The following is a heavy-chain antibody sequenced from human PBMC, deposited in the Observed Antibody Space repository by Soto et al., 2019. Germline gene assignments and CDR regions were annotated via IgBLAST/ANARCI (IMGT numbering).Heavy chain of an antibody. CDR2: FYYSGST. V-gene: IGHV4-61*01. Sequence: QVQLQESGPGLVKPSETLSLTCSVSGVSVNSGNYYWHWIRQPPGKGLEWIGHFYYSGSTNSNPSLKSRVTISLDMSKNQFSLKLSSVTAADTAVYYCFSSRGYWGQGTLVTVSS. CDR3: FSSRGY. D-gene: IGHD3-10*01. CDR1: GVSVNSGNYY. J-gene: IGHJ4*02.